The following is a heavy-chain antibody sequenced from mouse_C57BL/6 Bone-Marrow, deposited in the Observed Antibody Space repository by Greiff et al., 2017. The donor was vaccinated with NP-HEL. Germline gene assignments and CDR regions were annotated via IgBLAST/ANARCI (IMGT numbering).Heavy chain of an antibody. CDR3: ARGIYYADFDV. Sequence: EVQLKESGPGLVKPSQSLSLTCSVTGYSITSGYYWNWIRQFPGNKPEWMGYISYDGSNNYNPSLKNRISITRDTSKNQFFLKLNSVTTEDTATYYCARGIYYADFDVWGTGTTVTVSS. CDR1: GYSITSGYY. V-gene: IGHV3-6*01. J-gene: IGHJ1*03. D-gene: IGHD2-1*01. CDR2: ISYDGSN.